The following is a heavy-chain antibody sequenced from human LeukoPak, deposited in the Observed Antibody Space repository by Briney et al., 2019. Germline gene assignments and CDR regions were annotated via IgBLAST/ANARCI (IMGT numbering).Heavy chain of an antibody. J-gene: IGHJ6*02. V-gene: IGHV3-21*01. CDR3: ARRLRDSRSSGDYGMDV. Sequence: GGSLRLSCATSGFSFSDYNMNWVRQAPGKGLEWVSSISRSSRYIYYADSMKGRFTISRDNAKNSLYLQMNSLRAADTAVYYCARRLRDSRSSGDYGMDVWGQGTTVTVSS. CDR1: GFSFSDYN. CDR2: ISRSSRYI. D-gene: IGHD6-6*01.